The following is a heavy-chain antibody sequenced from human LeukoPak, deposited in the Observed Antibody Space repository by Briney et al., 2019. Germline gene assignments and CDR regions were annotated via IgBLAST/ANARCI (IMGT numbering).Heavy chain of an antibody. CDR3: AKGNYDILTDYFPNWFNP. V-gene: IGHV3-23*01. CDR1: GFAFSSYA. Sequence: PGGSLRLSCAASGFAFSSYAVSWGRHAPRVGLELVSTISGRCGSTFYSDSVKGRLTISRDNSTNTQYLQMNSLRTDGTAVYYFAKGNYDILTDYFPNWFNPWGQGTLVIVSS. D-gene: IGHD3-9*01. CDR2: ISGRCGST. J-gene: IGHJ5*02.